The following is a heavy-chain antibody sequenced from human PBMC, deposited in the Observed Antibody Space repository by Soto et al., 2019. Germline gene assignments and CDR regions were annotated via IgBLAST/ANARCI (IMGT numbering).Heavy chain of an antibody. CDR3: ARGDEHTVLIADSAGHFFYGMDV. V-gene: IGHV1-69*06. CDR1: GGTFNTYA. CDR2: IIPMTGTA. D-gene: IGHD2-8*01. Sequence: QVQLVQSGPELKKPGSSVNVSCKASGGTFNTYAITWVRQAPGQELEWMGRIIPMTGTADMAQKFQGRVTLNADKSPATAYMELSSLRAEDTAVYYCARGDEHTVLIADSAGHFFYGMDVWGQGTTVIVSS. J-gene: IGHJ6*02.